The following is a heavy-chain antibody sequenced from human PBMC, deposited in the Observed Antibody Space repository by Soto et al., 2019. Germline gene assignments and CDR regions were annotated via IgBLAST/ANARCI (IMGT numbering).Heavy chain of an antibody. CDR2: IIPYIGTA. V-gene: IGHV1-69*13. CDR1: GYTFTSYG. D-gene: IGHD2-15*01. Sequence: GASVKVSCKASGYTFTSYGISWVRQAPGQGLEWMGWIIPYIGTANYAQKFQGRVTITADESTSTAYMELSSLRSDDTAVYYCASGSSFDYRGQGTLVTVSS. J-gene: IGHJ4*02. CDR3: ASGSSFDY.